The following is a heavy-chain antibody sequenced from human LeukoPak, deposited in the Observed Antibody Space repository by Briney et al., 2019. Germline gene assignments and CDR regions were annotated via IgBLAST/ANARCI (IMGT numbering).Heavy chain of an antibody. CDR2: IWYDGSNK. Sequence: GGSLRLSCAASGFTFSRFGMHWVRQAPGKGLEWVAVIWYDGSNKNHADSVKGRFSISRDNSKNTLYLQMNSLRAEDTAVYYCAKGRGTAVTSAANYWGQGTLVTVSS. CDR3: AKGRGTAVTSAANY. V-gene: IGHV3-33*06. CDR1: GFTFSRFG. D-gene: IGHD4-17*01. J-gene: IGHJ4*02.